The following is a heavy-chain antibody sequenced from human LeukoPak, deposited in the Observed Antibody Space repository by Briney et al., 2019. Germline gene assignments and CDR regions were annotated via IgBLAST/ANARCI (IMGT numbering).Heavy chain of an antibody. CDR2: IYSGGST. Sequence: PGGSLRLSCAASGFTFSSYAMSWVRQAPGKGLEWVSVIYSGGSTYYADSVKGRFTISRDNSKNTLYLQMNSLRAEDTAVYYCARDRYYGSGSYGLDYWGQGTLVTVSS. CDR1: GFTFSSYA. D-gene: IGHD3-10*01. CDR3: ARDRYYGSGSYGLDY. J-gene: IGHJ4*02. V-gene: IGHV3-53*01.